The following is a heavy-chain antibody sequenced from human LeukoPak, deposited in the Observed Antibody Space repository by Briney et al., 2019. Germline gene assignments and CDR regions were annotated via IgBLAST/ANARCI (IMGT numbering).Heavy chain of an antibody. CDR3: VREVRGATRWFDP. CDR2: ISSNGGST. J-gene: IGHJ5*02. Sequence: QPGGSLRLSCAASGFTFSSFAMTWVRQAPGKGLEYVSAISSNGGSTYYADSVKGRFTISRDNSKNTLYLQMSSLRAEDTAVYYCVREVRGATRWFDPWGQGTLVTVSS. CDR1: GFTFSSFA. V-gene: IGHV3-64D*06. D-gene: IGHD3-10*01.